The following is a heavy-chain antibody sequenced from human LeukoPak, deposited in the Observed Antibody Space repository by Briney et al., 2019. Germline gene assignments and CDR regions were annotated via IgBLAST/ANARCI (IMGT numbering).Heavy chain of an antibody. V-gene: IGHV1-18*01. CDR2: ISAYNGNT. J-gene: IGHJ3*02. Sequence: ASVKVSCKASGYTFTSYGMSWVRQAPGQGLEWMGWISAYNGNTNYAQKLQGRVTMTTDTSTSTADMELRSLRSDDTAVYYCARDRELKDAFDIWGQGTMVTVSS. D-gene: IGHD1-7*01. CDR3: ARDRELKDAFDI. CDR1: GYTFTSYG.